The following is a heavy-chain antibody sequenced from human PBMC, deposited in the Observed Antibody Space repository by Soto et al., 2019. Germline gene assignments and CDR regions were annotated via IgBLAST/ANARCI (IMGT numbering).Heavy chain of an antibody. CDR3: ARSWGVYCSSSSCYSPWFDP. Sequence: GGSLRLSCAASGFTFSSYEMNWVRQTPGKGLEWVSSISSSGSPILYADSVKGRFTISRDNAKNSLFLQMNSLRAEDTAVYYCARSWGVYCSSSSCYSPWFDPWGHGTLVTVSS. D-gene: IGHD2-2*02. CDR2: ISSSGSPI. V-gene: IGHV3-48*03. J-gene: IGHJ5*02. CDR1: GFTFSSYE.